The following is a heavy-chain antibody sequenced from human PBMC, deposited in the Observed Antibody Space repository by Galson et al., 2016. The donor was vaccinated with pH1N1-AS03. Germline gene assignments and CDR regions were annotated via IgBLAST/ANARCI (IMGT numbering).Heavy chain of an antibody. V-gene: IGHV4-59*08. CDR2: IYYTGDI. J-gene: IGHJ6*02. CDR1: GGSINSYY. Sequence: ETLSLTCTVSGGSINSYYWTWIRQPPGKGLEWIGQIYYTGDIIYTPSLRSRVTISVDTSKKQLSLSLSSVTAADTAVYYCGRHLRNSYSMDVWGQGTTVTVSS. CDR3: GRHLRNSYSMDV. D-gene: IGHD2-21*01.